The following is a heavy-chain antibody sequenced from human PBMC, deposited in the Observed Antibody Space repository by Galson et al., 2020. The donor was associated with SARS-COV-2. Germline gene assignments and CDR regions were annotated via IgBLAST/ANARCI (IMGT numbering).Heavy chain of an antibody. D-gene: IGHD3-10*01. J-gene: IGHJ3*02. CDR3: SRDPGDDPGVSFDM. V-gene: IGHV4-59*01. Sequence: SHTLSLTCTVSGGSIRSYYRNWVRQPPGKGLEWSGHIYDRGSRSYNPSLKSRVNMDVDTSKNHFTLKLSAVTAADTAVYFWSRDPGDDPGVSFDMWGRGTMVTVSS. CDR1: GGSIRSYY. CDR2: IYDRGSR.